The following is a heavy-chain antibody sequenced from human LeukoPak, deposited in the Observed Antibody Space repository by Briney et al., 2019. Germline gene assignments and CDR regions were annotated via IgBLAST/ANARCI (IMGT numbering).Heavy chain of an antibody. D-gene: IGHD3-3*01. CDR3: ARDTTIFEPLGY. V-gene: IGHV1-2*06. CDR2: INPNSGGT. CDR1: GYTFTGYY. Sequence: ASVKVSCKASGYTFTGYYMHWVRQAPRQGLEWMGRINPNSGGTNYAQKFRGRVTMTRDTSISTAYMELSRLRSDDTAVYYCARDTTIFEPLGYWGQGTLVTVSS. J-gene: IGHJ4*02.